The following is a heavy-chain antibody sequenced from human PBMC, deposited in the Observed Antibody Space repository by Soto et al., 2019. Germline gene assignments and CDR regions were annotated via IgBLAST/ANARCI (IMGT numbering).Heavy chain of an antibody. Sequence: QVQLVESGGGVVQPGRSLRLSCAPSGFTFSNYAMHWVRQAPGKGLEWVAVISYDGSNKYYADSVKGRFTISRDNSKNTLYLQMNSLRAEDTAVYYCARDKRDLRFLECSYYFDYWGQGTLVTVSS. CDR1: GFTFSNYA. D-gene: IGHD3-3*01. CDR3: ARDKRDLRFLECSYYFDY. CDR2: ISYDGSNK. V-gene: IGHV3-30-3*01. J-gene: IGHJ4*02.